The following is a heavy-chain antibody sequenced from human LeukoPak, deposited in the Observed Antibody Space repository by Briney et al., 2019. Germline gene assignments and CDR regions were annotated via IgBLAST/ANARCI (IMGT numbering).Heavy chain of an antibody. CDR3: ARGNTLFCPLGHCSGGSSRGMDV. J-gene: IGHJ6*04. V-gene: IGHV4-59*01. CDR1: GGSISSYY. Sequence: PSETLSLTCTVSGGSISSYYWSWIRQPPGKGLEWIGYIYYSGSTNYNPSLKSRVTISVDTSKNQFSLKLSSVTAADTAVYYCARGNTLFCPLGHCSGGSSRGMDVWGKGTTVTVSS. D-gene: IGHD2-15*01. CDR2: IYYSGST.